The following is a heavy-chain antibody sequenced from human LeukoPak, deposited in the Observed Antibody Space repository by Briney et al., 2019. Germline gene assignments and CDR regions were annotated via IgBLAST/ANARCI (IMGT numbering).Heavy chain of an antibody. Sequence: PGGSLRLSCAASGFTFSSYGFHWVRQAPGKGLEWVAVIWYDGSNKYYADSVKGRFTISRDNSKNTLYLQMNSLRAEDTAVYYCGKDGSGGGWMWFDPWGQGTLVTVSS. D-gene: IGHD2-15*01. CDR3: GKDGSGGGWMWFDP. V-gene: IGHV3-33*06. CDR2: IWYDGSNK. CDR1: GFTFSSYG. J-gene: IGHJ5*02.